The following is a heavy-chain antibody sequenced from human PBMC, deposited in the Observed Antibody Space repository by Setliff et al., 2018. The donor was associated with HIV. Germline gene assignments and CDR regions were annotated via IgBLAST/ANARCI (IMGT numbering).Heavy chain of an antibody. CDR3: ARRDLTSVPT. Sequence: SETLSLTCTVSGGSASNSRYYWAWIRQPPGKGLEYIGSIHYNEKTYYNPSLKSRVAISIDTSETHFSLRLTSATAADTGVYFCARRDLTSVPTWGRGTLVTVSS. CDR2: IHYNEKT. CDR1: GGSASNSRYY. J-gene: IGHJ5*02. D-gene: IGHD3-10*01. V-gene: IGHV4-39*02.